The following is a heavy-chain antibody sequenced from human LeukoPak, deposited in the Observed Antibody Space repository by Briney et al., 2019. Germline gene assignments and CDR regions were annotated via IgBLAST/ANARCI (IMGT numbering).Heavy chain of an antibody. CDR2: INPSSGST. Sequence: GASVKVSCKASGYTFTGYYLHWVRQAPGQGLEWMGIINPSSGSTSYAQKFQGRVTMTRDMSTSTVYMELSSLRSEDTAVYYCARVANYDSSGYYFDYWGQGTLVTVSS. J-gene: IGHJ4*02. D-gene: IGHD3-22*01. CDR3: ARVANYDSSGYYFDY. V-gene: IGHV1-46*01. CDR1: GYTFTGYY.